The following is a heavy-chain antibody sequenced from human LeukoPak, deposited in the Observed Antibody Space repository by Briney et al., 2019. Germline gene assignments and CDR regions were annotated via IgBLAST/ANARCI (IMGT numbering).Heavy chain of an antibody. V-gene: IGHV3-30*15. Sequence: GGSLRLSCALSGFLLSGLAMHVVRPAPGKRLRCGVVISYDGKVKFYGDSVKGRFIIARDDLKNMLYLHMSRLTPEDTAVYYWSRDMSRGHPDYVDYGGEGTLATASS. CDR3: SRDMSRGHPDYVDY. CDR1: GFLLSGLA. CDR2: ISYDGKVK. J-gene: IGHJ4*02. D-gene: IGHD3-10*01.